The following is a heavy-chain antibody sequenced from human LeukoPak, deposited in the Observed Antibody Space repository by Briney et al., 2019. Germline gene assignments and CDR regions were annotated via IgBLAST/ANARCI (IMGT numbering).Heavy chain of an antibody. V-gene: IGHV3-48*02. D-gene: IGHD2/OR15-2a*01. J-gene: IGHJ4*02. CDR3: ARGPSNRHFDY. Sequence: GGSLRLSCAASGLTFRSYSMDWVRQAPGKGLEWVSHISSGSNSINYAGSVKGRFTISRDNAKNSLLLQMNSLRDEDTAVYYCARGPSNRHFDYWGQGTLVTVSS. CDR1: GLTFRSYS. CDR2: ISSGSNSI.